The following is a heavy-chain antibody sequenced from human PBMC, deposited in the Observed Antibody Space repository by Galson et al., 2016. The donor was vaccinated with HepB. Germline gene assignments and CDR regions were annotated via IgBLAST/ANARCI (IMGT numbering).Heavy chain of an antibody. CDR3: AQEDPRIAAAILDA. V-gene: IGHV3-33*06. CDR1: GFTFSTYA. D-gene: IGHD6-25*01. CDR2: IWYDGSNK. J-gene: IGHJ5*02. Sequence: SLRLSCAASGFTFSTYAMSWVRQAPGKGLEWVALIWYDGSNKSYADSVKGRFTISRDNSRNTLFLQMNRLRAEDTGLYYCAQEDPRIAAAILDAWGQGTLVTISS.